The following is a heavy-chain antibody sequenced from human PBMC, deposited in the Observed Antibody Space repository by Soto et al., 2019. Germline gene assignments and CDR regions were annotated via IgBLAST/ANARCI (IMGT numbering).Heavy chain of an antibody. CDR3: GGDHGRYRSCSSGACDI. CDR2: IYYSGST. Sequence: QVQLQESGPGLVKPSETLSLTCTVSGGSISSYYWSWIRQPPGKGLEWIGYIYYSGSTNYNPSLKSRITISGDTSKNAFSLKLEYVTAADTAVYYCGGDHGRYRSCSSGACDIVGQGTMVTVSS. CDR1: GGSISSYY. J-gene: IGHJ3*02. V-gene: IGHV4-59*01. D-gene: IGHD6-13*01.